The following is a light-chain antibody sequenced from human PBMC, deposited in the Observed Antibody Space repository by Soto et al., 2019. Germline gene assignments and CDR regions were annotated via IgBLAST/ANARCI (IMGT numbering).Light chain of an antibody. CDR2: AAS. J-gene: IGKJ2*01. CDR1: QGISSY. V-gene: IGKV1-9*01. Sequence: DIQLTQSPSFLSASVGDRVTITFRASQGISSYLAWYQQKPGKAPKLLIYAASTLQSGVPSRFSGSGSVREFTLTISSLQPEDFATYYCQQPNSYPYTFGQGTKLEIK. CDR3: QQPNSYPYT.